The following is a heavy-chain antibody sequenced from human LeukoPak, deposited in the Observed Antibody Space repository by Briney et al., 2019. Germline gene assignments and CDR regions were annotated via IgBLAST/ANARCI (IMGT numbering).Heavy chain of an antibody. CDR1: GGCFSGYY. Sequence: SETLSLTCAVYGGCFSGYYWSWMRQAPGKGLEWVGEINHSGSTNDNPSLESRVTISVDTSKKQFSLKLSSVSAADTAVYYCGTSRPVDTAMASSDSWGQGTLVTVSS. CDR2: INHSGST. J-gene: IGHJ4*02. V-gene: IGHV4-34*01. D-gene: IGHD5-18*01. CDR3: GTSRPVDTAMASSDS.